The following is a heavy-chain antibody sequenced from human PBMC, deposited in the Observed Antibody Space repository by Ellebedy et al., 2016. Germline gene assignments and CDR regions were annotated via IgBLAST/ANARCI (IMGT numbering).Heavy chain of an antibody. CDR1: GYIFTSID. Sequence: ASVKVSXXASGYIFTSIDSNGVRQATGKGLEWRGWISDYNANTNYAQKLQGRVTMTTDTSTSTAYMELRSLRSDDTAVYYCARSISSWYGGAVYGMDVWGQGTTVTVSS. J-gene: IGHJ6*02. CDR3: ARSISSWYGGAVYGMDV. D-gene: IGHD6-13*01. CDR2: ISDYNANT. V-gene: IGHV1-18*01.